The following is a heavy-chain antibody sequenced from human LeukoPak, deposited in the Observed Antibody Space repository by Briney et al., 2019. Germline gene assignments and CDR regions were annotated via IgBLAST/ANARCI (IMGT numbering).Heavy chain of an antibody. Sequence: GASVTVSCKASGYTFSSYGISWVRQAPGQGLEWMGWISAYNGNTNFAQKLQGRVTMTTDTSTSTAYMELRNLRSDDTAVYYCARTNYDILTAPYYFDSWGQGTLVTVSA. CDR1: GYTFSSYG. D-gene: IGHD3-9*01. J-gene: IGHJ4*02. V-gene: IGHV1-18*04. CDR3: ARTNYDILTAPYYFDS. CDR2: ISAYNGNT.